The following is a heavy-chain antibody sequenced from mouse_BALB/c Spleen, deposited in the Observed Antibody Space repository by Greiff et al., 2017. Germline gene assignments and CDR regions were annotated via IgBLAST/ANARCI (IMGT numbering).Heavy chain of an antibody. J-gene: IGHJ3*01. Sequence: DVQLQESGPGLVKPSQSLSLTCTVTGYSITSDYAWNWIRQFPGNKLEWMGYISYSGSTSYNPSLKSRISITRDTSKNQFFLQLNSVTTEDTATYYCARSLDYYDYGWFAYWGQGTLVTVSA. CDR3: ARSLDYYDYGWFAY. D-gene: IGHD2-4*01. CDR2: ISYSGST. CDR1: GYSITSDYA. V-gene: IGHV3-2*02.